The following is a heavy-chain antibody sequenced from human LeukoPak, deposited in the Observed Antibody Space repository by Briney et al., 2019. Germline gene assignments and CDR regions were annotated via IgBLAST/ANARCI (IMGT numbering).Heavy chain of an antibody. V-gene: IGHV4-59*06. CDR1: GGSFNVYH. CDR3: ARRGSNGFGY. J-gene: IGHJ4*02. D-gene: IGHD6-13*01. Sequence: SETLSLTCAVYGGSFNVYHWRWIRQPPGKGLEWIGYIYYSGSTYYNPSLKSRVTISLDTSKNQFSLNLSSVTAADTAVYYCARRGSNGFGYWGQGTLVTVSS. CDR2: IYYSGST.